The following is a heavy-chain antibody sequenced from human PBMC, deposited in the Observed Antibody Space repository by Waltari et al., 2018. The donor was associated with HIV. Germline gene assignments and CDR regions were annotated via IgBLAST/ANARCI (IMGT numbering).Heavy chain of an antibody. D-gene: IGHD4-17*01. V-gene: IGHV3-74*01. Sequence: EVQLVESGGGLVQTGGSLRLSCAASGFTFSRYWMHWVRQAPGKGLVWVSRINSEGSSTSDAGSVKGRFTISRGNAKNTLYLQMNMLRAEDTAVYYCASHDYGGGYWGQGTLVTVSA. CDR1: GFTFSRYW. J-gene: IGHJ4*02. CDR3: ASHDYGGGY. CDR2: INSEGSST.